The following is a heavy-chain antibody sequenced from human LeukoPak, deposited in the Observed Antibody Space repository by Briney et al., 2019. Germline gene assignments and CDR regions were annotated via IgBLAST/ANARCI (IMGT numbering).Heavy chain of an antibody. J-gene: IGHJ5*02. CDR2: NYYSGNT. CDR3: ARGTPHYYGSGSYYISRFDP. Sequence: SETLSLTCTVSGGSIITYYWSWIRQPPGKGLEWIGYNYYSGNTNYNPSLKSRVAISVDTSKNQFSLKLSSVTAADTAVYYCARGTPHYYGSGSYYISRFDPWGQGTLVTVSS. V-gene: IGHV4-59*12. CDR1: GGSIITYY. D-gene: IGHD3-10*01.